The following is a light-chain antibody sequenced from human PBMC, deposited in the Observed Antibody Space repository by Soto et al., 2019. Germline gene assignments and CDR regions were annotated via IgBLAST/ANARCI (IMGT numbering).Light chain of an antibody. CDR1: TGDVTSTHY. J-gene: IGLJ1*01. CDR3: LLLYSGTRWV. V-gene: IGLV7-46*01. Sequence: QAVVTQEPSLTVSPGGTVTLTCGSSTGDVTSTHYPYWFQQKPGQAPRTLIYDTNNKYSWTPARFSGSLLGGQAALTLSGAQPEDEADYYCLLLYSGTRWVFGTGTKVIVL. CDR2: DTN.